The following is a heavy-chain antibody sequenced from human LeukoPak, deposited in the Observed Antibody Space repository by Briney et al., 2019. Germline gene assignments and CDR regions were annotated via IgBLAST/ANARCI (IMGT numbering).Heavy chain of an antibody. CDR1: GFTFGSYG. D-gene: IGHD2-15*01. CDR2: INWNGGST. CDR3: ARVPCSGGSCLLDGDNPDY. J-gene: IGHJ4*02. V-gene: IGHV3-20*04. Sequence: GGSLRLSCTTSGFTFGSYGMSWVRQAPGKGLEWVSGINWNGGSTGYADSVKGRFTISRDNAKNSLYLQMNSLRAEDTALYYCARVPCSGGSCLLDGDNPDYWGQGTLVTVSS.